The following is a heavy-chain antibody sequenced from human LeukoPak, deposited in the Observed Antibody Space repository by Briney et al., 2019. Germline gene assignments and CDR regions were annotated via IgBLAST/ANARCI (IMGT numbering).Heavy chain of an antibody. CDR2: IKQDGSEK. CDR1: GFTFSSYW. CDR3: AGLLRGSNQINDY. Sequence: GGSLRLSCAASGFTFSSYWMSWVRQAPGKGLEWVANIKQDGSEKYYVDSVKGRFTISRDNAKNSLYLQMNSLRAEDTAVYYCAGLLRGSNQINDYWGQGTLVTVSS. J-gene: IGHJ4*02. V-gene: IGHV3-7*01. D-gene: IGHD3-16*01.